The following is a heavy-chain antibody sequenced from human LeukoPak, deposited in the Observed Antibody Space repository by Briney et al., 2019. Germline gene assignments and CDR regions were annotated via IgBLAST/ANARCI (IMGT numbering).Heavy chain of an antibody. CDR3: ARGPYDNSGYRFDY. J-gene: IGHJ4*02. CDR1: EFTVTTNH. CDR2: IYSGGST. Sequence: QSGGSLRLSCAASEFTVTTNHMTWVRQAPGKGLEWVSIIYSGGSTYYADSVKGRFTISRDNSKNTLYLQMNGLRAEDTAVYYCARGPYDNSGYRFDYWGQGTLVTVSS. D-gene: IGHD3-22*01. V-gene: IGHV3-66*01.